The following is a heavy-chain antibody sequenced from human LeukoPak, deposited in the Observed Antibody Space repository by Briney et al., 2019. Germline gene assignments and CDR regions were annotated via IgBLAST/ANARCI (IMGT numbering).Heavy chain of an antibody. V-gene: IGHV3-49*04. CDR3: TRENAVLLWFGEQPFYDTP. CDR1: GFTFGDYA. D-gene: IGHD3-10*01. J-gene: IGHJ5*02. CDR2: IRSKAYGRTT. Sequence: PGRSLRLSCTASGFTFGDYAMSWVRQAPGKGLEWVGFIRSKAYGRTTEYAASVKGRFTISRDDSKSIAYLQMNSLKTEDTAVYYCTRENAVLLWFGEQPFYDTPWGQGTLVTVSS.